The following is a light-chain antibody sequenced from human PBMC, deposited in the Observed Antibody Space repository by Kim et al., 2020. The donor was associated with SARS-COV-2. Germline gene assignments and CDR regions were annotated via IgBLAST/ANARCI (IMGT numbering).Light chain of an antibody. CDR1: NSNIGAGYD. J-gene: IGLJ3*02. CDR3: QSYDSSLSGSAV. V-gene: IGLV1-40*01. Sequence: QSVLTQPPSVSGAPGQRVTISCTGSNSNIGAGYDVHWYQQLPGTAPKLLIYGDNNRPSGVPDRFSGSKSGTSASLAITGLQAEDEADYYCQSYDSSLSGSAVFGGGTKLTVL. CDR2: GDN.